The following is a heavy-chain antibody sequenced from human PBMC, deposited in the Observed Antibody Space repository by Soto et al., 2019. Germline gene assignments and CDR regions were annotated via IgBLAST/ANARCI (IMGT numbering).Heavy chain of an antibody. D-gene: IGHD1-7*01. V-gene: IGHV4-4*07. CDR2: LNTYGNT. J-gene: IGHJ5*02. CDR1: GGSISSYR. CDR3: GRESGETWDYEAS. Sequence: QVQLQESGPGLVRPSETLSLTCTVSGGSISSYRWSWIRQPAGKGLEWIGRLNTYGNTHYNPSLKGRVTVSVDTSRNQLFLSLRSVTAADSAVYHCGRESGETWDYEASWGQGTPVTVSS.